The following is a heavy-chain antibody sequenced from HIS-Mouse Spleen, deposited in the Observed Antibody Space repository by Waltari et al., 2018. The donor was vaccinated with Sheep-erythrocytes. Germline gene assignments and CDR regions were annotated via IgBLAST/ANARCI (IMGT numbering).Heavy chain of an antibody. CDR2: IYSAVST. V-gene: IGHV3-53*01. CDR3: ARGHPDYGDYDAFDI. D-gene: IGHD4-17*01. J-gene: IGHJ3*02. CDR1: GFTVSSNY. Sequence: EVQLVESGGGLIQPGGSLRLSCAASGFTVSSNYMSWVRQAPGKGGEWFSVIYSAVSTDYADSVKGRFTISRDNSKNTLYLQMNSLRAEDTAVYYCARGHPDYGDYDAFDIWGQGTMVTVSS.